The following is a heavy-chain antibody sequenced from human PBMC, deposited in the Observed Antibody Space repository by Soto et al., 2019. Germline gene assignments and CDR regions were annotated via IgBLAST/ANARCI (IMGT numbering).Heavy chain of an antibody. CDR1: GFTFSSYG. CDR2: ISSNGGST. J-gene: IGHJ6*03. Sequence: EVQLVESGGGLVQPGGSLRLSCAASGFTFSSYGMHWVRQAPGKGLEYVTAISSNGGSTYYGNSVKGRFTISRDNSKNTLYLQMGSPRAEDMAVYYCARVVVAATLYGDYYYYMDVWGKGTTVTVSS. V-gene: IGHV3-64*01. D-gene: IGHD2-15*01. CDR3: ARVVVAATLYGDYYYYMDV.